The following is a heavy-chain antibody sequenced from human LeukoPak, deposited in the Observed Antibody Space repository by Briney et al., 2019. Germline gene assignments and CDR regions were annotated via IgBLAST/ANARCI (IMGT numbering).Heavy chain of an antibody. CDR2: ITLSVST. Sequence: SETLSLTCAAYGGAFSGYYWSWVRQPPGKGLEWVGEITLSVSTNYNPSLQSRVTISVVASKSQFSLKLSTVTAADTAVYYWARDPRTAPYWELLAVIGAPYFDYWGQGTLVTVSS. CDR3: ARDPRTAPYWELLAVIGAPYFDY. V-gene: IGHV4-34*01. J-gene: IGHJ4*02. CDR1: GGAFSGYY. D-gene: IGHD1-26*01.